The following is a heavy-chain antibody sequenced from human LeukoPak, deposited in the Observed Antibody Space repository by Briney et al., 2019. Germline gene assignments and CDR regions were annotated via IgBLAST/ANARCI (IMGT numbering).Heavy chain of an antibody. Sequence: GGSLRLSCASSGFTFGSSGFIFSDCEMYWVRQAPGEGLEWVSYISSSGGTRYYADPVKGRFTISRDNAKKSLYLHMDSLSAEDAAVYYCTSLTVASTFDHWARGLLVPASS. CDR1: GFTFGSS. CDR3: TSLTVASTFDH. J-gene: IGHJ4*02. V-gene: IGHV3-48*03. D-gene: IGHD6-19*01. CDR2: ISSSGGTR.